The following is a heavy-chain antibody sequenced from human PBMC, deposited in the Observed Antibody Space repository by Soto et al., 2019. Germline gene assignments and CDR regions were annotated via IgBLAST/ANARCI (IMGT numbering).Heavy chain of an antibody. D-gene: IGHD6-19*01. Sequence: QVQLVESGGGVVQPGRSLRLSCAASGFTFSSYAMHWVRQAPGKGLEWVAVISYDGSNKYYADSVKGRFTISRDNSKNTLYLQMNSLRAEDTAVYYCAREAIAVAGNWFDPWGQGTLVTGSS. V-gene: IGHV3-30-3*01. CDR1: GFTFSSYA. CDR3: AREAIAVAGNWFDP. J-gene: IGHJ5*02. CDR2: ISYDGSNK.